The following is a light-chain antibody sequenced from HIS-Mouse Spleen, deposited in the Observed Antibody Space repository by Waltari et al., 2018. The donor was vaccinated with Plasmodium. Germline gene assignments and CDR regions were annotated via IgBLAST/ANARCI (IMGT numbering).Light chain of an antibody. CDR3: QQYNNWSFT. V-gene: IGKV3-15*01. CDR2: GAS. Sequence: EIVMTQSPATQSVSPGERATLSCRASQRVSSNLAWYQQKPGQAPRLIIYGASTRATGIPARFSGSGSGTEFTLTISSLQSEDFAVYYCQQYNNWSFTFGPGTKVDIK. CDR1: QRVSSN. J-gene: IGKJ3*01.